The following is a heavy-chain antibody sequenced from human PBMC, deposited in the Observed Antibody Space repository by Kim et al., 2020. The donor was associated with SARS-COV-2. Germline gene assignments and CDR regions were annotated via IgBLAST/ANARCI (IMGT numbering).Heavy chain of an antibody. J-gene: IGHJ4*02. CDR3: ARGFLRRWRDGFGEFDY. V-gene: IGHV3-66*01. D-gene: IGHD3-10*01. Sequence: VKGRFTISRDNSKNTLYLQMNSLRAEDTAVYYCARGFLRRWRDGFGEFDYWGQGTLVTVSS.